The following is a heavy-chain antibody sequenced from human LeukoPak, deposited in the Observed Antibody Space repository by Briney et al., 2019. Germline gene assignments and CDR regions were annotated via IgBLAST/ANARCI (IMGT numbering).Heavy chain of an antibody. CDR1: GGSTSSGGYY. CDR2: IYYSGST. CDR3: ARDWARSGYYPDSYFDY. V-gene: IGHV4-31*03. Sequence: SQTLSLTCTVSGGSTSSGGYYWSWIRQHPGKGLEWIGYIYYSGSTYYNPSLKSRVTISVDTSKNQFSLKLSSVTAADTAVYYCARDWARSGYYPDSYFDYWGQGTLVTVSS. J-gene: IGHJ4*02. D-gene: IGHD3-3*01.